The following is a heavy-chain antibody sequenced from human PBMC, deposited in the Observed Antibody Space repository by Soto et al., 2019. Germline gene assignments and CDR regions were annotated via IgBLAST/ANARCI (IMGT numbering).Heavy chain of an antibody. Sequence: SETLSLTCTVSGGSISSYYWSCIRQPPGKGLEWIGYIYYSGSTNYNPSLKSRVTISVDTSKNQFSLKLSSVTAADTAVYYCARRYGMAWDYWGQGTLVTVSS. CDR3: ARRYGMAWDY. V-gene: IGHV4-59*08. D-gene: IGHD2-8*01. CDR1: GGSISSYY. J-gene: IGHJ4*02. CDR2: IYYSGST.